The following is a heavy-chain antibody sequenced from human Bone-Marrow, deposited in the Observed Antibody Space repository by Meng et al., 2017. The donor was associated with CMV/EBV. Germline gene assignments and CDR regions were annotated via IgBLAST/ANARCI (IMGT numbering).Heavy chain of an antibody. CDR1: GGSFSGYY. Sequence: SETLSLTCAVYGGSFSGYYWSWIRQPPGKGLEWIGEINHSGSTNYNPSLKSRVTISVDTSKNQFSLKLSSVTAADTAVYYCARVPAADGMEVWGQGTTVNVSS. D-gene: IGHD6-13*01. V-gene: IGHV4-34*01. CDR3: ARVPAADGMEV. CDR2: INHSGST. J-gene: IGHJ6*02.